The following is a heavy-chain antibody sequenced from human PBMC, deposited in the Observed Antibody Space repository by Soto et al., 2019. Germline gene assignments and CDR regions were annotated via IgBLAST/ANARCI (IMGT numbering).Heavy chain of an antibody. CDR2: TYQSGSA. CDR3: ARDYYGMDV. Sequence: SETLSLTCTVSGGSISSYYWSWIRQPPGKGLEWNGYTYQSGSAYYNPSLKSRVTISVDRSKNQFSLNLASVTAADTAVYYCARDYYGMDVWGQGTTVTVSS. V-gene: IGHV4-59*12. CDR1: GGSISSYY. J-gene: IGHJ6*02.